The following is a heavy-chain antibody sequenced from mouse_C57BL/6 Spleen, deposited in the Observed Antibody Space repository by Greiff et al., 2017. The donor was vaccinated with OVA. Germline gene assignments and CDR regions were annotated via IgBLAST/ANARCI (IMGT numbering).Heavy chain of an antibody. D-gene: IGHD2-4*01. J-gene: IGHJ3*01. CDR3: ARGHDDYDVRSWFAY. V-gene: IGHV1-64*01. CDR2: IHPNSGST. Sequence: QVQLQQPGAELVKPGASVKLSCKASGYTFTSYWMNWVKQRPGQGLEWIGMIHPNSGSTNYNEKFKSKATLTVDKSSSTAYMQLSSLTSEDSAVYYCARGHDDYDVRSWFAYWGQGTLVTVSA. CDR1: GYTFTSYW.